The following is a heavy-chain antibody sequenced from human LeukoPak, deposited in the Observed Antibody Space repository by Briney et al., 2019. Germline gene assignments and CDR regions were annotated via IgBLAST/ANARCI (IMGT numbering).Heavy chain of an antibody. J-gene: IGHJ4*02. V-gene: IGHV4-59*11. CDR3: ARGPTSSGFEY. CDR1: GDSISPHY. D-gene: IGHD3-10*01. CDR2: IYYSGRT. Sequence: SETLSLTCTVPGDSISPHYWSWIRQSPGRGLEWIGYIYYSGRTEYSPSLRSRVTISVDTSKNHFSLKLTSLTVADTAVYYCARGPTSSGFEYWGQGTLVTVSS.